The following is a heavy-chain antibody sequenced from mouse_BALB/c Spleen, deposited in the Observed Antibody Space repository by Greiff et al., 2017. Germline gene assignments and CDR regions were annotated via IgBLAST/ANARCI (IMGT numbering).Heavy chain of an antibody. CDR1: GFSLTSYG. Sequence: QVQLQQSGPGLVQPSQSLSITCTVSGFSLTSYGVHWVRQSPGKGLEWLGVIWSGGSTDYNAAFISRLSISKDNSKSQVFFKMNSLQANDTAIYYCASSYYRYGDYAMDYWGQGTSVTVSS. CDR3: ASSYYRYGDYAMDY. V-gene: IGHV2-2*02. CDR2: IWSGGST. D-gene: IGHD2-14*01. J-gene: IGHJ4*01.